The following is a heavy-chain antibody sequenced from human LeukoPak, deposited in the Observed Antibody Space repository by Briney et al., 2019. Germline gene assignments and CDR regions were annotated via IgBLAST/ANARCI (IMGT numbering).Heavy chain of an antibody. V-gene: IGHV3-23*01. CDR2: ISNSGGSP. D-gene: IGHD6-19*01. CDR1: GFTISSNY. J-gene: IGHJ4*02. CDR3: AKDGSTVTGSGDY. Sequence: PWGSLRLTCAASGFTISSNYNSWVCQAPRQGLDWDSVISNSGGSPYYAASVKGRFTISRDNSKNTLYLQMNSLRAEDTAVYYCAKDGSTVTGSGDYWGQGTLVTVSS.